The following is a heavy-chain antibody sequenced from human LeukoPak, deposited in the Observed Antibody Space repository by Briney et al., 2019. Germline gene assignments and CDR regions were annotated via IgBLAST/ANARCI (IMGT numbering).Heavy chain of an antibody. CDR3: ARGYGAARARPRYGPFDY. J-gene: IGHJ4*02. CDR2: MNPNSGNT. CDR1: GYTFTSYD. V-gene: IGHV1-8*01. Sequence: ASVKVSCKASGYTFTSYDINWVRQATGQGLEWMGWMNPNSGNTGCAQKFQGRVTMTRNTSISTAYMELSSLRSEDTAVYYCARGYGAARARPRYGPFDYWGQGTLVTVSS. D-gene: IGHD6-6*01.